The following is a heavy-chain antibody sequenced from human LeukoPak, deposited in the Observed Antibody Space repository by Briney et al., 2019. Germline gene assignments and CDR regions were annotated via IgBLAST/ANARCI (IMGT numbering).Heavy chain of an antibody. CDR2: INHSGST. J-gene: IGHJ4*02. CDR3: ARGNIGPYYFEY. D-gene: IGHD2/OR15-2a*01. CDR1: GGSFSGYY. Sequence: SETLSLTCAVYGGSFSGYYWSWIRQPPGKGLEWIGEINHSGSTNYNPSLKSRVTISVDTSKNQFSLKLSSVPAADTAVYYCARGNIGPYYFEYWGQGTLVTVSS. V-gene: IGHV4-34*01.